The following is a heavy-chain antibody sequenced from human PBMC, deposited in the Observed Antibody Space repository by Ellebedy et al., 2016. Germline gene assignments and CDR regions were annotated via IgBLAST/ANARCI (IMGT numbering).Heavy chain of an antibody. CDR1: GYTFATYD. J-gene: IGHJ5*02. Sequence: ASVKVSCKASGYTFATYDVNWVRQATGQGLEWMGWMNLDTGKTGCAQKFQGRVTMTRNTSISTAYLELNSLTSEDTAVYYCARGGAKGENKWFDPWGQGSLVIVSS. CDR2: MNLDTGKT. D-gene: IGHD3-16*01. CDR3: ARGGAKGENKWFDP. V-gene: IGHV1-8*02.